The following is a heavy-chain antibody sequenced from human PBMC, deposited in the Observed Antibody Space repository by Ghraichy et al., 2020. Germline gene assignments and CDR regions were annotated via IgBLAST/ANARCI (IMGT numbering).Heavy chain of an antibody. V-gene: IGHV3-73*01. CDR3: TRLHGYDDPTLYYYYGMDV. CDR1: GFTFSGSA. J-gene: IGHJ6*02. CDR2: IRGKANSYAT. D-gene: IGHD5-12*01. Sequence: GGSLRLSCAASGFTFSGSAIHWVRQASGKGLEWIGRIRGKANSYATAYAASVKGRFTISRDDSENTAYLQMNSLKTEDTAVYYCTRLHGYDDPTLYYYYGMDVWGQGTTVTVSS.